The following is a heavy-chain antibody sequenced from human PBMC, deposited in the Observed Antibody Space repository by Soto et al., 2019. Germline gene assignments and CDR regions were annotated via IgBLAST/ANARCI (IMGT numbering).Heavy chain of an antibody. CDR2: IRALNGNT. CDR1: GNTFTNHG. CDR3: ARDSHRDGYIYWYFDL. V-gene: IGHV1-18*01. D-gene: IGHD5-12*01. J-gene: IGHJ2*01. Sequence: QVQLVQSAAEVKKPGASVKVSCKASGNTFTNHGISWVRQAPGQGLEWMGWIRALNGNTNYAQELQGRITMTTDTSTTTAYMELRRLKSDDTAVYYCARDSHRDGYIYWYFDLWGRGTLVTVSS.